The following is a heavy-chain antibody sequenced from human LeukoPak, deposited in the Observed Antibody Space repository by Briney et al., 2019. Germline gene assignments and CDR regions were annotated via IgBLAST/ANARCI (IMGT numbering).Heavy chain of an antibody. CDR2: FDPEDGET. CDR3: ATYGGSYDGVAFDI. J-gene: IGHJ3*02. Sequence: APVKVSCKVSGYTLTELSMHWVRQAPGKGLEWMGGFDPEDGETIYAQKFQGRVTMTEDTSTDTAYMELSSLRSEDTAVYYCATYGGSYDGVAFDIWGQGTMVTVSS. D-gene: IGHD2-15*01. V-gene: IGHV1-24*01. CDR1: GYTLTELS.